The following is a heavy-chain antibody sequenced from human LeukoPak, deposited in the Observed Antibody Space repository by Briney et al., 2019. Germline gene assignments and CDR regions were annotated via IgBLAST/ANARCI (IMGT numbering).Heavy chain of an antibody. D-gene: IGHD5-24*01. V-gene: IGHV3-48*04. CDR1: GFTFSSYS. CDR2: ISSSSSTI. Sequence: GGSLRLSCAASGFTFSSYSMNWVRQAPGKGLEWVAYISSSSSTINYADSVKGRFTISRDNAKNSLYLQMNSLRAEDTAVYYCARDVATISNWFDPWGQGTLVTVSS. CDR3: ARDVATISNWFDP. J-gene: IGHJ5*02.